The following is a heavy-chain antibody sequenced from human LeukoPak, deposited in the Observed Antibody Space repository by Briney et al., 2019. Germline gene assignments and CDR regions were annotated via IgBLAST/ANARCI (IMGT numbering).Heavy chain of an antibody. Sequence: SGPTLVNPTQTLTLTCTFSGFSLSTSGVGVGWIRQPPGKALEWLALIYWDDDKRYSPSLKNRLTITKDTSKNQVVLTMTNMDPVDTATYYCAHSSYYYDSSGYDAFDIWGQGTMVTVSS. J-gene: IGHJ3*02. D-gene: IGHD3-22*01. CDR3: AHSSYYYDSSGYDAFDI. CDR2: IYWDDDK. CDR1: GFSLSTSGVG. V-gene: IGHV2-5*02.